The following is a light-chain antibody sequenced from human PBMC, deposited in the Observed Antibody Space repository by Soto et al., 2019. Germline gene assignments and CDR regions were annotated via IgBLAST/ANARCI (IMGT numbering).Light chain of an antibody. Sequence: SYELTQPPSVSVAPGKAARITCGGNNIGSKSVHWYQQKPGQAPVLVIYYDSDRPSGIPERFSGSNSGNTDTLTISRVEAGDEADYYCQVWDSSSDHGVFGGGTKLTVL. CDR2: YDS. J-gene: IGLJ3*02. CDR3: QVWDSSSDHGV. CDR1: NIGSKS. V-gene: IGLV3-21*04.